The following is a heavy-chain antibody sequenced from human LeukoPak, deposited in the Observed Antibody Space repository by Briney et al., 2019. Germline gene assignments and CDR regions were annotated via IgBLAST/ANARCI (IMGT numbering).Heavy chain of an antibody. D-gene: IGHD3-10*01. CDR3: ARGGVRFGELLPDY. CDR2: INPNSGGT. V-gene: IGHV1-2*02. J-gene: IGHJ4*02. Sequence: ASVTVSCKSSGYTFTDYYMHWVRQAPGQGLEWMVWINPNSGGTNYAQKFQGRVTMTRDTSISTAYMNLSRLRADDTAVYYCARGGVRFGELLPDYWGQGTLVTVSS. CDR1: GYTFTDYY.